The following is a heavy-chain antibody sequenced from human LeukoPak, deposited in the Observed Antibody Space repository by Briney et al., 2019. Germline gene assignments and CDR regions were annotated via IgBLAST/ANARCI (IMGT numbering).Heavy chain of an antibody. CDR1: GFTMSHYG. CDR3: AKHFCTGLDCSLFDS. J-gene: IGHJ4*02. Sequence: AGGSLRLSCAASGFTMSHYGVSWVRQAPGKGLEWISGIRSAVETTHYADSVKGRFIISRDNSKNALSLQLSSLRPEDTALYYCAKHFCTGLDCSLFDSWGQGTLVTVSS. V-gene: IGHV3-23*01. D-gene: IGHD3/OR15-3a*01. CDR2: IRSAVETT.